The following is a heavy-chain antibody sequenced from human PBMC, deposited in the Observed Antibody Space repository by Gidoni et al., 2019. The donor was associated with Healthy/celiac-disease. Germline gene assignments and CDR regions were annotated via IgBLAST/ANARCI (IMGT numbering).Heavy chain of an antibody. CDR3: ARDRSGYYDSSGPNWFDP. Sequence: VQLVESGGGVVQPGRSLGLSCAASGFTFTSYGRHWVRQAPGKGLEWVAVIWYDGSNKYYADSVKGRFTISRDNSKNTLYLQMNSLRAEDTAVYYCARDRSGYYDSSGPNWFDPWGQGTLVTVSS. CDR1: GFTFTSYG. CDR2: IWYDGSNK. D-gene: IGHD3-22*01. J-gene: IGHJ5*02. V-gene: IGHV3-33*01.